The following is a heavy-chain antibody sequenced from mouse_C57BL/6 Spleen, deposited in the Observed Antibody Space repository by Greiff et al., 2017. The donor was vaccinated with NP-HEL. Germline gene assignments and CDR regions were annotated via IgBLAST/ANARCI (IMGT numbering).Heavy chain of an antibody. D-gene: IGHD3-3*01. J-gene: IGHJ2*01. CDR2: IDPSDSYT. CDR1: GYTFTSYW. Sequence: QVQLQQPGAELVMPGASVKLSCKASGYTFTSYWMHWVKQRPGQGLEWIGEIDPSDSYTNYNQKFKGKSTLTVDKSSSTAYMQLSSLTSEDSAVDYGERGGTGGYFDYWGQGTTLTVSS. CDR3: ERGGTGGYFDY. V-gene: IGHV1-69*01.